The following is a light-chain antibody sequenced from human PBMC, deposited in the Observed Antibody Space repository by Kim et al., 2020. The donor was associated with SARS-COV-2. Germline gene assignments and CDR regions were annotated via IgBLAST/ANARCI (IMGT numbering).Light chain of an antibody. CDR2: EDN. V-gene: IGLV6-57*03. CDR1: SGSIASNY. Sequence: TTVTSSCTRSSGSIASNYVQWYQQRPGSAPTTVIYEDNQRPSGVPDRFSGSIDSSSNSASLTISGLKTEDEADYYCQSYDSSNHVVFGGGTQLTV. CDR3: QSYDSSNHVV. J-gene: IGLJ2*01.